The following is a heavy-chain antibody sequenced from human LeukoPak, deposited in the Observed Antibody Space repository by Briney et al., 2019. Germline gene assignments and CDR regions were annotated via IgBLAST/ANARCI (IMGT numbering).Heavy chain of an antibody. J-gene: IGHJ2*01. CDR1: GGSITSDVHY. CDR2: VHTTGSL. D-gene: IGHD4-17*01. CDR3: ARGTKSPRTTVLTSFWYFDL. V-gene: IGHV4-61*02. Sequence: SQTLSLTCTVSGGSITSDVHYWNWIRQSAEKGLEWIGRVHTTGSLDYNPSLKSRVTISIDTSSNHFSLMMDSVTTTDTAVYYCARGTKSPRTTVLTSFWYFDLWGRGTLVIVSS.